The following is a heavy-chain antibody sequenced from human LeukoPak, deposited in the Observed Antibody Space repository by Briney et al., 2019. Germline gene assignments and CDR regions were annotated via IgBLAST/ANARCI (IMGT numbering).Heavy chain of an antibody. CDR1: GFTLSNYG. Sequence: PGGSLRLSCAVSGFTLSNYGMHWVRQAPGKGLEWVAVIWYDGTNKYYADSVRGRFTISRDSATTTLYLQMSRLRAEDTAVYYCAKSGRNWAYLEYWGQGTLVTVSS. CDR3: AKSGRNWAYLEY. D-gene: IGHD7-27*01. V-gene: IGHV3-33*06. CDR2: IWYDGTNK. J-gene: IGHJ4*02.